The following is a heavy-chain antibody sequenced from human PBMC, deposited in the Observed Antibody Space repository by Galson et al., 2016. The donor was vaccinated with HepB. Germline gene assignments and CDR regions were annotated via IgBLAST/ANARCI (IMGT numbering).Heavy chain of an antibody. V-gene: IGHV3-48*01. CDR3: ARPYTYYFGSGSYFDVLHYGMDV. CDR1: GFRFSDYN. J-gene: IGHJ6*02. D-gene: IGHD3-10*01. CDR2: ISASSGTI. Sequence: SLRLSCAASGFRFSDYNMNWVRQAPGRGLEWVAYISASSGTIEYADSVKGRFPISRDNANNSLSLQMNRLRAEDTAFYYCARPYTYYFGSGSYFDVLHYGMDVWGQGTTVTVSS.